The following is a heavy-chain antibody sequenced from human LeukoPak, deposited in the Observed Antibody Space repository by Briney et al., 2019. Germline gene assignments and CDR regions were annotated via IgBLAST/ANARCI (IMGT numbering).Heavy chain of an antibody. CDR3: ARDALPLSTTYDY. Sequence: ASVKVSCKASGYSFTSYDINWVRQATGQGLEWMGWMNPNNGNTNYAQKLQGRVTMTTDTSTSTAYMELRSLRSDDTAVYYCARDALPLSTTYDYWGQGTLVTVSS. CDR1: GYSFTSYD. CDR2: MNPNNGNT. D-gene: IGHD2/OR15-2a*01. V-gene: IGHV1-18*01. J-gene: IGHJ4*02.